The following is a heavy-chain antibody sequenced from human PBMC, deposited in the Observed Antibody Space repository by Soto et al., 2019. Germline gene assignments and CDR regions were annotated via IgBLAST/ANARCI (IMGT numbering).Heavy chain of an antibody. V-gene: IGHV1-18*01. J-gene: IGHJ4*02. D-gene: IGHD2-15*01. Sequence: VASVKVSCKASGYTFTSYGISWGRQAPGQGLEWVGWISAYNGNTNYAQKLQGRVTMTTDTSTSTAYMELRSLRSDDTAVYYCARVAGPLYCSGGSCYPAHSFDYWGQGTLVTVSS. CDR3: ARVAGPLYCSGGSCYPAHSFDY. CDR1: GYTFTSYG. CDR2: ISAYNGNT.